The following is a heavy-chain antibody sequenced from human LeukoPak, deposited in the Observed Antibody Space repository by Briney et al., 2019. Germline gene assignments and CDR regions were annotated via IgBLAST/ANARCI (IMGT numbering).Heavy chain of an antibody. J-gene: IGHJ4*02. V-gene: IGHV3-48*03. CDR2: ISSSGSTI. CDR1: GFTFSSYE. D-gene: IGHD3-16*01. Sequence: PGGSLRLSCAASGFTFSSYEMNWVRQAPGKGLEWVSYISSSGSTIYYADSVKGRFTISRDNSKNTVYLQMNSLTGEDTAVYYCVSATRSVNYEDSGQGALVTVCS. CDR3: VSATRSVNYED.